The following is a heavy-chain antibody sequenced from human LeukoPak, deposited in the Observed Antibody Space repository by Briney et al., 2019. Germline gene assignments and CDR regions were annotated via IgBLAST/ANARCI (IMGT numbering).Heavy chain of an antibody. CDR2: FDPEDGET. CDR1: GYTLTELS. CDR3: ATDLLYGDYATNFDY. D-gene: IGHD4-17*01. J-gene: IGHJ4*02. Sequence: ASVKVSCKVSGYTLTELSMHWVRQAPGKGLEWMGGFDPEDGETIYAQKFQGRVTMTEDTSTGTAYMELSSLRSEDTAVYYCATDLLYGDYATNFDYWGQGTLVTVSS. V-gene: IGHV1-24*01.